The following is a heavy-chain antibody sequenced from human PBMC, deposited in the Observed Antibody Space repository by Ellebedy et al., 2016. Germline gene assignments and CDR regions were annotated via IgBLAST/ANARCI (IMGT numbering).Heavy chain of an antibody. Sequence: SVKVSCXASGGTFSSYAISWVRQAPGQGLEWMGGIIPIFGTANYAQKFQGRVTITADESTSTAYMELSSLRSEDTAVYYCARALGAARRNWFNPWGQGTLVTVSS. D-gene: IGHD6-6*01. V-gene: IGHV1-69*13. CDR1: GGTFSSYA. CDR2: IIPIFGTA. CDR3: ARALGAARRNWFNP. J-gene: IGHJ5*02.